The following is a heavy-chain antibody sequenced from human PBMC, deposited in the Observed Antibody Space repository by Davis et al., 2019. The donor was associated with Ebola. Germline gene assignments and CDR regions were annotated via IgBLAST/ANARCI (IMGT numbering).Heavy chain of an antibody. D-gene: IGHD3-10*01. CDR3: ARRGTMVQGVPGGTPHYFDY. J-gene: IGHJ4*02. Sequence: PSETLSLTCTVSGGSISSGGYYWGWIRQPPGKGLEWIGSIYYSGSTYYNPSLKSRVTISVDTSKNQFSLKLSSVTAADTAVYYCARRGTMVQGVPGGTPHYFDYWGQGTLVTVSS. CDR2: IYYSGST. CDR1: GGSISSGGYY. V-gene: IGHV4-39*01.